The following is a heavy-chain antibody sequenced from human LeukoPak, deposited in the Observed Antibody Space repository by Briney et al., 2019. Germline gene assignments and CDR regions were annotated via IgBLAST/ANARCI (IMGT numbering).Heavy chain of an antibody. J-gene: IGHJ6*04. CDR1: GYSFTSYW. Sequence: TGESLKISCKGSGYSFTSYWIGWVRQMPGKGPEWMGIIYPGDSDTRYSPSFQGQVTISADKSISTAYLQWSSLKASDTAMYYCATHYYGSGRGPYGMDVWGKGTTVTVSS. CDR2: IYPGDSDT. CDR3: ATHYYGSGRGPYGMDV. D-gene: IGHD3-10*01. V-gene: IGHV5-51*01.